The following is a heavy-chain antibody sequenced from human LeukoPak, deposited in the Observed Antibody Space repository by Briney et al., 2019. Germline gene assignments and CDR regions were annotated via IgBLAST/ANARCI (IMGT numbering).Heavy chain of an antibody. D-gene: IGHD2-21*02. V-gene: IGHV1-69*06. CDR2: IIPIFGTA. CDR3: ARGVTARGFYYYMDI. CDR1: GGTFSSYA. J-gene: IGHJ6*03. Sequence: SVKVSCKASGGTFSSYAISWVRQAPGQGLEWMGGIIPIFGTANYAQKFQGRVTITADKSTSTAYMELSSLRSEDTAVYSCARGVTARGFYYYMDIWGNGTTVTISS.